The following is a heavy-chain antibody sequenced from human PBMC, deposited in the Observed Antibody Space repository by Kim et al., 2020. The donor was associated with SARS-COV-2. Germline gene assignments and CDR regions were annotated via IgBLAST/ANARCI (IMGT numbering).Heavy chain of an antibody. CDR3: ARDVAMTTVTIYRASWYFDL. Sequence: SETLSLTCTVSGGSISSSSYYWGWIRQPPGKGLEWIGSIYYSGSTYYNPSLKSRVTISVDTSKNQFSLKLSSVTAADTAVYYCARDVAMTTVTIYRASWYFDLWGRGTLVTVSS. J-gene: IGHJ2*01. V-gene: IGHV4-39*07. CDR2: IYYSGST. D-gene: IGHD4-17*01. CDR1: GGSISSSSYY.